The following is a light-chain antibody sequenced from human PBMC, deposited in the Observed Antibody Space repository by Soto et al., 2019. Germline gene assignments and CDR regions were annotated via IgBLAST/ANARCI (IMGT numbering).Light chain of an antibody. CDR3: IQYLTSSIT. V-gene: IGKV3-20*01. CDR2: SAS. Sequence: EIVLTQSPGTLSLSPGERATLSCRASQSVTTGYGGSSYLAWYQQKPGQSPRLLIYSASSRATGIPDRFSGSGSGTVFTLTLSLLGPEDFAVYSCIQYLTSSITFGRGTRLEIK. CDR1: QSVTTGYGGSSY. J-gene: IGKJ5*01.